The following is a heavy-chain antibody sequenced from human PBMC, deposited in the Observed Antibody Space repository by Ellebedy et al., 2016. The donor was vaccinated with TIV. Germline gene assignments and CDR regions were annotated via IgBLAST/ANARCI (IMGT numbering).Heavy chain of an antibody. CDR3: ARYTVNYGMDV. D-gene: IGHD4-17*01. V-gene: IGHV4-39*07. Sequence: SETLSLTXTVSGGSVSSSSYYWSWIRQPPGKGLEWIGEINHSGSTNYNPSLKSRVTISVDTSKNQFSLKLSSVTAADTAVYYCARYTVNYGMDVWGQGTTVTVSS. CDR2: INHSGST. CDR1: GGSVSSSSYY. J-gene: IGHJ6*02.